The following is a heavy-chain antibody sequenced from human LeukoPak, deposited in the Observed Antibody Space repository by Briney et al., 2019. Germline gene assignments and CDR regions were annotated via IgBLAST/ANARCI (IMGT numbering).Heavy chain of an antibody. J-gene: IGHJ4*02. V-gene: IGHV4-59*08. D-gene: IGHD3-10*01. CDR2: IYYSGST. CDR1: GGSISSYY. CDR3: ARVFMVRGWDFDY. Sequence: PSETLSLTCTVSGGSISSYYWSWIRQPPGKGLEWIGYIYYSGSTNYNPSLKSRVTISVDTSKNQFSLKLSSVTAADTAVYYCARVFMVRGWDFDYWGQGTLVTVSS.